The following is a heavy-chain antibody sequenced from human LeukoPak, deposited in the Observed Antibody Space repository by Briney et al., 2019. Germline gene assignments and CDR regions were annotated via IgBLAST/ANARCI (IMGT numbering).Heavy chain of an antibody. D-gene: IGHD3-16*02. J-gene: IGHJ4*02. CDR1: GFTFSSYA. V-gene: IGHV3-23*01. CDR2: ISGSGGST. Sequence: PGGSLRLSRAASGFTFSSYAMSWVRQAPGKGLEWVSAISGSGGSTYYADSVKGRFTISGDNSKNTLYLQMNSLRAEDTAVYYCAKDLRLGELSLGEFDYWGQGTLVTVSS. CDR3: AKDLRLGELSLGEFDY.